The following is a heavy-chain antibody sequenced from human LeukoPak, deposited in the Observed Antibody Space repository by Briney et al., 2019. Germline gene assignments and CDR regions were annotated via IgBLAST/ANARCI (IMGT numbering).Heavy chain of an antibody. V-gene: IGHV1-2*06. Sequence: GASVKVSCKASGYTFNGYYMYWVRQATGQGLEWMGRINPKNGDTNYAQKFQGRVTMTRDTSINTAYMELSKLRSEDTAMYYCTRDLSGIDATSRGEDYCGQRTLVTVSS. CDR1: GYTFNGYY. CDR2: INPKNGDT. J-gene: IGHJ4*02. CDR3: TRDLSGIDATSRGEDY. D-gene: IGHD6-13*01.